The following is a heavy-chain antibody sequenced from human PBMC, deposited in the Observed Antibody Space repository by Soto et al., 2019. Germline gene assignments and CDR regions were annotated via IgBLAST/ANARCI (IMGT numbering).Heavy chain of an antibody. CDR3: ARDHMVRGVTTLYYFDY. D-gene: IGHD3-10*01. J-gene: IGHJ4*02. V-gene: IGHV4-34*01. Sequence: SETLSLTCAVYGGSFSGYYWSWIRQPPGKGLEWIGEINHSGSTNYNPSLKSRVTISVDTSKNQFSLKLSSVTAADTAVYYCARDHMVRGVTTLYYFDYWGQGTLVTVSS. CDR2: INHSGST. CDR1: GGSFSGYY.